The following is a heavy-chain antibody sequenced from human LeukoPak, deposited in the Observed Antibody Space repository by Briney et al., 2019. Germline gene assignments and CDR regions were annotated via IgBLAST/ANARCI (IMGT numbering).Heavy chain of an antibody. CDR1: GYTFTSYW. CDR2: IYPGDSDT. V-gene: IGHV5-51*01. D-gene: IGHD6-25*01. J-gene: IGHJ5*02. Sequence: KVSCKASGYTFTSYWIGWVRQMPGKGLEWMGIIYPGDSDTRYSPSFQGQVTISADKSISTAYLQWSSLKASDTAMYYCARAISSGKFDPWGQGTLVTVSS. CDR3: ARAISSGKFDP.